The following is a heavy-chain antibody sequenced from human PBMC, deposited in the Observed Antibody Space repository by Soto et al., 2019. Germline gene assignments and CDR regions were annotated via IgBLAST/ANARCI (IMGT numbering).Heavy chain of an antibody. J-gene: IGHJ6*03. CDR3: TTATTGDFWSGYWNYYYMDV. CDR1: GFTFSNAW. Sequence: EVQLVESGGGLVKPGGSLRLSCAASGFTFSNAWMSWVRQAPGKGLEWVGRIKSKTDGGTTDYAAPVKGRFTISRDDSKNTLYLQMNSLKTEDTAVYYCTTATTGDFWSGYWNYYYMDVWGKGTTVTVSS. V-gene: IGHV3-15*01. D-gene: IGHD3-3*01. CDR2: IKSKTDGGTT.